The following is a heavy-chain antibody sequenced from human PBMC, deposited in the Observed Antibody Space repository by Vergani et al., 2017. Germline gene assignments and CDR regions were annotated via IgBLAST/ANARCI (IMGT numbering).Heavy chain of an antibody. D-gene: IGHD2-8*02. Sequence: QLQLQESGPGLVKTSETLSLTCTVSVGSISSGSHYWVWIRQPPGKGLEWIGSVYTSGATYYTPSLKSLVTISLDTSKTQFSLNLYSVTAADTALYFCRAYCTGTTCDRWDIWGQGTLVTVSS. V-gene: IGHV4-39*01. CDR1: VGSISSGSHY. CDR3: RAYCTGTTCDRWDI. CDR2: VYTSGAT. J-gene: IGHJ4*02.